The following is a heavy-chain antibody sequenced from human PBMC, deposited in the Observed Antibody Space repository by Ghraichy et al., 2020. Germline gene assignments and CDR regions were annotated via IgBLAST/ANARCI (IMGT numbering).Heavy chain of an antibody. CDR2: MYHSGST. J-gene: IGHJ5*02. CDR3: ARPTSGRGGGAWFDP. Sequence: SQTLSLTCTVYGGSIISNSHFWGWIRQPPGKGLEWIGSMYHSGSTYYNPSLRSRVSISVDTSKNQFSLKLRSVTAADTAMYYCARPTSGRGGGAWFDPWGQGTLVTVSS. CDR1: GGSIISNSHF. V-gene: IGHV4-39*01. D-gene: IGHD6-19*01.